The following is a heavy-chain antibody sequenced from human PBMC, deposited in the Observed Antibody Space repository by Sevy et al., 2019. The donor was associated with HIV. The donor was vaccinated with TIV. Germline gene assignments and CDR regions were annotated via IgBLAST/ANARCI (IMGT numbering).Heavy chain of an antibody. V-gene: IGHV5-51*01. CDR2: IYPGDSDT. CDR1: GYSFTSYW. CDR3: ARLKVPAAILGAFDY. J-gene: IGHJ4*02. Sequence: GESLKISCKGSGYSFTSYWIGWVRQMPGKGLEWMGIIYPGDSDTRYNPSFQGQVTILADKSLSTAYLQWSSLKASDTAMYYCARLKVPAAILGAFDYWGQGTLVTVSS. D-gene: IGHD2-2*01.